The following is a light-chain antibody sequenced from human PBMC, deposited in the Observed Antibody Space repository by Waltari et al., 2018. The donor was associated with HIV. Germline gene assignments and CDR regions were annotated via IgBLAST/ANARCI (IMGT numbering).Light chain of an antibody. Sequence: EILMMQSPATLSVCLGIRVTISCRANQSLGSNVAWYHQRPGQTPRLLVYEASTRAPDTPTRFTGSGSGTKFTLTIISLQSEDFGVYFCQQYSDWPLTFGGGTKVDIK. V-gene: IGKV3D-15*01. CDR2: EAS. CDR1: QSLGSN. J-gene: IGKJ4*01. CDR3: QQYSDWPLT.